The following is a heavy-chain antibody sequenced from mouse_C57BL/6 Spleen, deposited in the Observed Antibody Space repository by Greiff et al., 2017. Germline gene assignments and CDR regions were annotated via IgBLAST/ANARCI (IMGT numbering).Heavy chain of an antibody. Sequence: EVQLQQSGPELVKPGASVKISCKASGYTFTDYYMNWVKQSHGKSLEWIGDINPNNGGTSYNQKFKGKATLTVDKSSSTAYMELRSLTSEDSAVYYCARGRPWYFDVWGTGTTVTVSS. J-gene: IGHJ1*03. D-gene: IGHD1-1*01. CDR1: GYTFTDYY. CDR2: INPNNGGT. CDR3: ARGRPWYFDV. V-gene: IGHV1-26*01.